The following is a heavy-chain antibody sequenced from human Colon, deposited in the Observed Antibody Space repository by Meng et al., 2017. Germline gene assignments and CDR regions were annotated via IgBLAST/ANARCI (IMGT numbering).Heavy chain of an antibody. J-gene: IGHJ5*02. CDR3: TTAGVWVGGSRFDP. Sequence: GGSLRLSCAASGFTFTDTWMSWVRQAPGKGLEWVGRIKSRSNGGTADYAAPVKDRFIISRDDSQNMLYLQMNSLKTEDTAMYYCTTAGVWVGGSRFDPWGQGIPVTVSS. CDR2: IKSRSNGGTA. D-gene: IGHD3-10*01. V-gene: IGHV3-15*01. CDR1: GFTFTDTW.